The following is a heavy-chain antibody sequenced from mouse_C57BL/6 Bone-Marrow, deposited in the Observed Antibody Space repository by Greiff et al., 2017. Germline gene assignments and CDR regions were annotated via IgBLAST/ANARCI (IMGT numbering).Heavy chain of an antibody. Sequence: QVQLKQSGAELVKPGASVKISCKASGYAFSSYWMNWVKQRPGKGLEWIGQIYPGDGDTNYNGKFKGKATLTADKSSSTAYMQLSSLTSEDSAVYFCARCFITTVVAPFDYWGQGTTPTVSS. V-gene: IGHV1-80*01. CDR3: ARCFITTVVAPFDY. CDR2: IYPGDGDT. CDR1: GYAFSSYW. D-gene: IGHD1-1*01. J-gene: IGHJ2*01.